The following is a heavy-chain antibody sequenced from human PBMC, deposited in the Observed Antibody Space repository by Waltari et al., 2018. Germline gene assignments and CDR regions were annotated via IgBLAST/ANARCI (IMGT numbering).Heavy chain of an antibody. CDR2: LYPDGSNT. CDR3: ARTLGSTRTSM. D-gene: IGHD1-1*01. Sequence: EVQLVESGGGLVQPGGSLRLSCAASGFTFSNYWMHWVRQAPGKGLVWVSVLYPDGSNTNYADSVKGRFTVSRDNAKNTLYLQMSSLRVEDTAVYYCARTLGSTRTSMWGQGTLVTVSS. V-gene: IGHV3-74*01. J-gene: IGHJ4*02. CDR1: GFTFSNYW.